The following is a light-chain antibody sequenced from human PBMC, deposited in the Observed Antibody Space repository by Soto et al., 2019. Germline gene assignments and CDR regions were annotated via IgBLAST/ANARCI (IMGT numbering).Light chain of an antibody. V-gene: IGLV1-36*01. CDR1: SSNIGNNA. CDR2: YDD. J-gene: IGLJ3*02. Sequence: QPVLTQPPSVSEAPRQRVTISCSGSSSNIGNNAVNWYQQLPGKAPKLLIYYDDLLPSGVSDRFSGSKSGTSASLAISGLQSEDEADYYCAAWDDSLNAWVFGGGTQLTV. CDR3: AAWDDSLNAWV.